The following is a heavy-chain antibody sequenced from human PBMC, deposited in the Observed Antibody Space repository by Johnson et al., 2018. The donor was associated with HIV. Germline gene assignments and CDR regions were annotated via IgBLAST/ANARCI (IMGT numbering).Heavy chain of an antibody. CDR3: ARDRGIAARPFRYAFDI. Sequence: VLLVESGGGLVQPGGSLRLSCAASKLTFSNYAMTWVRQAPGKGLEWVSSISGSDGATYYADSVKGRFTISRDNSKNTLYLQMNSLRAEDTAVYYCARDRGIAARPFRYAFDIWGQGTMVTVSS. CDR2: ISGSDGAT. V-gene: IGHV3-23*04. J-gene: IGHJ3*02. CDR1: KLTFSNYA. D-gene: IGHD6-6*01.